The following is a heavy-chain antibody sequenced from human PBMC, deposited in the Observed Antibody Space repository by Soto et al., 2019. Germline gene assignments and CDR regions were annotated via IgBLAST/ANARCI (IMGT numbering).Heavy chain of an antibody. CDR2: TYPGVSDT. Sequence: GESLKISCKGSGYSFSIYWIAWVRHMPGKGLEWMGITYPGVSDTRYSPSFQGQVTISADNSKNTLYLQMSSLRADDTAVYYCAREYSLAVLAPGYWGQGTLVTVSS. J-gene: IGHJ4*02. V-gene: IGHV5-51*01. CDR3: AREYSLAVLAPGY. D-gene: IGHD2-8*02. CDR1: GYSFSIYW.